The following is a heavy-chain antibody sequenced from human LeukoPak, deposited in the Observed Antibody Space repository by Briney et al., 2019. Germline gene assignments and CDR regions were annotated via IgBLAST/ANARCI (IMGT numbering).Heavy chain of an antibody. D-gene: IGHD2-2*01. CDR2: IYSGGST. CDR3: ARRKDVVVVPGTMGYYLDV. V-gene: IGHV3-66*01. Sequence: PGGSLRLSCAASGFTVSSNYMSWVRQAPGKGLEWVSVIYSGGSTYYADSVKGRFTISRDNAKNSLYLQMNGLRADDTAVYYCARRKDVVVVPGTMGYYLDVWGKGTTVTVSS. J-gene: IGHJ6*03. CDR1: GFTVSSNY.